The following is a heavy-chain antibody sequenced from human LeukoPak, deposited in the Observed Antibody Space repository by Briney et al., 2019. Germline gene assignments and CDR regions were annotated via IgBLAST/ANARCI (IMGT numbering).Heavy chain of an antibody. V-gene: IGHV3-30*02. CDR3: AKDRCSNGIGCYYYYMDV. CDR2: IQYDRTNE. D-gene: IGHD2-8*01. CDR1: AFTFSSYG. J-gene: IGHJ6*03. Sequence: GGSLRLSCAASAFTFSSYGMHWVRQAPGKGLEWVAYIQYDRTNEQYAHSVKGRFRISRDNSKNILYLQMNSLRTEDTAVYYCAKDRCSNGIGCYYYYMDVWGKGTTVTIS.